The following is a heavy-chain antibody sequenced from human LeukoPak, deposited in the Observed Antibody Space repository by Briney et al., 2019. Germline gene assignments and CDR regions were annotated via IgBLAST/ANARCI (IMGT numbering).Heavy chain of an antibody. CDR1: GFTFSSYW. D-gene: IGHD6-13*01. CDR3: ARVGLAAGTDPFDY. J-gene: IGHJ4*02. CDR2: IKQDGSEK. Sequence: GGSRRLSCAASGFTFSSYWMSWVRQAPGKGLEWVANIKQDGSEKYYVDSVKGRFTISRDNAKNSLYLQMNSLRAEDTAVYYCARVGLAAGTDPFDYWGQGTLVTVSS. V-gene: IGHV3-7*01.